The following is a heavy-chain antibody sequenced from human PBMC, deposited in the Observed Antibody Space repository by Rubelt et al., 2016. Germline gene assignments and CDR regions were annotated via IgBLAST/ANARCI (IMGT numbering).Heavy chain of an antibody. J-gene: IGHJ6*02. D-gene: IGHD6-6*01. V-gene: IGHV1-69*04. CDR3: AREDSGMAARRPYGMDV. CDR2: IIPILGIA. Sequence: QVQLVQSGAEVKKPGSSVKVSCKASGGTFSSYAISWVRQAPGQGLEWMGRIIPILGIANYAQKFQGRVTITADKSTSTAYMELSSLRSDDTAVYYCAREDSGMAARRPYGMDVWGQGTTVTVSS. CDR1: GGTFSSYA.